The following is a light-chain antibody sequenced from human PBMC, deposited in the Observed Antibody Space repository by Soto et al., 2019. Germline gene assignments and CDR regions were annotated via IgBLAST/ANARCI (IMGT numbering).Light chain of an antibody. CDR3: QQVSTYPIT. V-gene: IGKV1-9*01. J-gene: IGKJ5*01. CDR1: QGISSY. CDR2: AAS. Sequence: DIQLTQSPSSLAASIGDRVTITCRASQGISSYLAWYQQKPGKVPKLLIYAASTLQSGVPTRFSGSGSGTDFTLTISSLQPEDFATYYCQQVSTYPITFGQGTRVEI.